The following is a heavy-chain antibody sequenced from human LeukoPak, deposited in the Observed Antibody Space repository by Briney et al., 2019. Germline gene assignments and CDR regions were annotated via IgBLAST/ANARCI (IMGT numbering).Heavy chain of an antibody. D-gene: IGHD5-12*01. CDR1: GFTFSSYW. V-gene: IGHV3-7*01. J-gene: IGHJ4*02. CDR3: ASDIVATIRSY. Sequence: GGSLRLSCAASGFTFSSYWMSWVRQAPGKGLEWVANIKQDGSEKYCVDSVKGRFTISRDNAKNSLYLQMNSLRAEDTAVYYCASDIVATIRSYRGQGTLVTVSS. CDR2: IKQDGSEK.